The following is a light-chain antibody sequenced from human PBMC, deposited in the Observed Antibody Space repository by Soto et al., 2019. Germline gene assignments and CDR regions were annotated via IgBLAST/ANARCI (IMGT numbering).Light chain of an antibody. CDR3: QQYNSYSWT. Sequence: DIPMTQSPSTLSGSVGERVTITCRASQTISSWLAWYQQKPGKAPKLLIYKASTLKSGVPSRFSGSGSGTEFSLTIKSLEPDDGATDYCQQYNSYSWTVGQGTKVDIK. CDR1: QTISSW. CDR2: KAS. V-gene: IGKV1-5*03. J-gene: IGKJ1*01.